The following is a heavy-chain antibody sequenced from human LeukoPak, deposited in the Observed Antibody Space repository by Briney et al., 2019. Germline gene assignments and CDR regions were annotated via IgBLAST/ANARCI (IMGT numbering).Heavy chain of an antibody. CDR2: IYHSGST. J-gene: IGHJ4*02. D-gene: IGHD3-22*01. CDR1: GYSISSGYY. CDR3: ARQNLYYYDSSGYYYDDY. Sequence: SETLSLTCTVSGYSISSGYYWGWIRQPPGKGLEWIGSIYHSGSTYYNPSLKSRVTISVDTSKNQFSLKLSSVTAADTAVYYCARQNLYYYDSSGYYYDDYWGQGTLVTVSS. V-gene: IGHV4-38-2*02.